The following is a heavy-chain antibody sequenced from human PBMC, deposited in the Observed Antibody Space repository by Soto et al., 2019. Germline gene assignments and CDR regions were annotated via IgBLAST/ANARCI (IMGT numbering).Heavy chain of an antibody. V-gene: IGHV3-23*01. J-gene: IGHJ4*02. CDR1: GITFSNHA. D-gene: IGHD1-1*01. CDR2: ISGSGANT. Sequence: PGGSLRLSCAASGITFSNHALTWVRQAPGKGLEWVSGISGSGANTHYADSVKGRFTISRDNSKNTLSLQMNSLSPDDTAVYFCGKKPGGGTSTFTSYFDYGGGEPLFTVSS. CDR3: GKKPGGGTSTFTSYFDY.